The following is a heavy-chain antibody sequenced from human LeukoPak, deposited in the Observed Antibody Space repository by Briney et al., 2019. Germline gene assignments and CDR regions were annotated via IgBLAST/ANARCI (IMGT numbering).Heavy chain of an antibody. D-gene: IGHD2-15*01. Sequence: SETLSLTCAVYGGSFSSYYWSWIRQPPGKGLEWIGYIYYSGSTNYNPSLKSRVTISVDTSKNQFSLKLSSVTAADTAVYYCARRSLWYAFFDYWGQGTLVTVSS. J-gene: IGHJ4*02. CDR2: IYYSGST. V-gene: IGHV4-59*08. CDR3: ARRSLWYAFFDY. CDR1: GGSFSSYY.